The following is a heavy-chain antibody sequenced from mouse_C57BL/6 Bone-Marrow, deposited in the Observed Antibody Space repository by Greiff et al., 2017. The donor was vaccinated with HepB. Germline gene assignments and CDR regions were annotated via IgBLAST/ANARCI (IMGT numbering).Heavy chain of an antibody. D-gene: IGHD2-5*01. Sequence: EVQLQQSGAELVRPGASVKLSCTASGFNIKDDYMHWVKQRPEQGLEWIGWIDPENGDTEYASKFQGKATITADTSSNTAYLQLSSLTSEDTAVYYCTTVGSNGTIYYAMDYWGQGTSVTVSS. CDR2: IDPENGDT. V-gene: IGHV14-4*01. CDR3: TTVGSNGTIYYAMDY. J-gene: IGHJ4*01. CDR1: GFNIKDDY.